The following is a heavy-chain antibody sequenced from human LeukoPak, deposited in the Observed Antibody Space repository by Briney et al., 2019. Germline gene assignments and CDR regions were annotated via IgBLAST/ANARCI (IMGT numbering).Heavy chain of an antibody. D-gene: IGHD2-2*01. V-gene: IGHV4-59*01. CDR1: GGSISSYY. Sequence: SETLSLTCTVSGGSISSYYWSWIRQPPGKGLEWIGYIYYSGSTNYNPSLKSRVTISVDTSKNQFSLKLSSVTAAGTAVYYCAREICSSTSCAGNWFDPWGQGTLVTASS. J-gene: IGHJ5*02. CDR2: IYYSGST. CDR3: AREICSSTSCAGNWFDP.